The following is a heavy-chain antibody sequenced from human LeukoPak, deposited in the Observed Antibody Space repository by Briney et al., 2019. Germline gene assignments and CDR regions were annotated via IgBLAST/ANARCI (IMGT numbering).Heavy chain of an antibody. D-gene: IGHD6-19*01. V-gene: IGHV3-13*01. J-gene: IGHJ6*02. CDR3: ARGVYSSGWMDYYYGMDV. CDR2: IGTAGDT. Sequence: PGGSLRLSCAASGFTFSSYDMHWVRQATGKGLEWVSAIGTAGDTYYPGSVKGRFTISRENAKNSLYLQMNSLRAGGTAVYYCARGVYSSGWMDYYYGMDVWGQGTTVTVSS. CDR1: GFTFSSYD.